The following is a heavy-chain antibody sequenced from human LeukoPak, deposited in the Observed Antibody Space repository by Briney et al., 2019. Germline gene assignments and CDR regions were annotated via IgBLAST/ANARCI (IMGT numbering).Heavy chain of an antibody. CDR3: ARHKLGSGRFYFDS. D-gene: IGHD6-19*01. Sequence: NASETLSLTCTVSGASISNYYWSWIRQTPEKGLEWMGHIHTSGASRYYPSLESRLTLSIDTSRNQLSLKLTSVTAADTAVYYCARHKLGSGRFYFDSWGQGTLVTVSS. CDR2: IHTSGAS. V-gene: IGHV4-4*09. CDR1: GASISNYY. J-gene: IGHJ4*02.